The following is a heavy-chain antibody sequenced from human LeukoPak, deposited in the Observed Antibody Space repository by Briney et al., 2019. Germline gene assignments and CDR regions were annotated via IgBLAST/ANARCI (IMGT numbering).Heavy chain of an antibody. CDR2: LSGSRGVT. Sequence: QPGGSLRLSCVASGFTFSSFGMRWVRQAPGKGLEWVSGLSGSRGVTYYADSVKGRFTISRDNSNNTLYLQMNSLRAEDTAVYYCAKARIQLWYHDAFDIWGQGTMVTVSS. V-gene: IGHV3-23*01. CDR1: GFTFSSFG. D-gene: IGHD5-18*01. J-gene: IGHJ3*02. CDR3: AKARIQLWYHDAFDI.